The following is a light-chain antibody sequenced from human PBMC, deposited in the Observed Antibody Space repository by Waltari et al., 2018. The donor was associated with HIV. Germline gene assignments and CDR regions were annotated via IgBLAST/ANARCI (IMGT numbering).Light chain of an antibody. V-gene: IGLV2-14*03. CDR1: SSDGGDFNY. J-gene: IGLJ3*02. CDR3: TSYTVNSGLV. Sequence: QSALTQPASVSGSPGQSLTLSCTGTSSDGGDFNYVSWYQQHPGTAPKLLIYDVTGRPSGVSNRFSGSKSGNTASLTISGLQTEDEALYYCTSYTVNSGLVFGGGTRLAV. CDR2: DVT.